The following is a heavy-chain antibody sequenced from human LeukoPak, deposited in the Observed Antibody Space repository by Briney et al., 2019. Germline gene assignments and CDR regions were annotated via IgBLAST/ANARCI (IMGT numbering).Heavy chain of an antibody. V-gene: IGHV1-3*04. Sequence: ASVKVSCKTSGYSFANYLIHWMRQAPGQSLQWMGWINTATTETKYSQNFQGRVTISRDTSATTADTELSSLRSEDTAVYFCARDSGPFDYWGQGTQVTVSS. CDR1: GYSFANYL. CDR3: ARDSGPFDY. D-gene: IGHD2-15*01. J-gene: IGHJ4*02. CDR2: INTATTET.